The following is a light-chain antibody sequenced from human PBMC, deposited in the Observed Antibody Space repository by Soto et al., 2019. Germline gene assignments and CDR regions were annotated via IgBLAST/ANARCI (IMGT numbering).Light chain of an antibody. CDR3: QQRRDWPLT. J-gene: IGKJ4*01. Sequence: EIVLTQSPATPSLSPGERATLSCRASQSLGYYLAWFQQKRGQAPRLLIFDASNRASGIPARFSGSGSGTDFTLTISSLDPEDFAVYYCQQRRDWPLTFGGGTKVEIK. V-gene: IGKV3-11*01. CDR1: QSLGYY. CDR2: DAS.